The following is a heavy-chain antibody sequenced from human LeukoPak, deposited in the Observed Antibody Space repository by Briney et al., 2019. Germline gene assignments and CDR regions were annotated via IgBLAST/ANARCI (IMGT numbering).Heavy chain of an antibody. CDR3: ARDPSGYGYGAYGMDV. CDR1: GYTFTGYY. CDR2: INPNSGGT. J-gene: IGHJ6*02. V-gene: IGHV1-2*02. Sequence: ASVKVSCKASGYTFTGYYMHWVRQAPGQGLEWMGWINPNSGGTNYAQKFQGRVTMTRDTSISTACMELSRLRSDDTAVYYCARDPSGYGYGAYGMDVWGQGTTVTVSS. D-gene: IGHD5-18*01.